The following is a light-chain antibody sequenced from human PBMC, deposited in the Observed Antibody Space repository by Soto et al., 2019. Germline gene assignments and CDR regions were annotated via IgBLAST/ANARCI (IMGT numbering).Light chain of an antibody. CDR1: SSDVGGYEN. Sequence: QSVLTQPASVSGSPGQSITISCTGTSSDVGGYENVSWYRQHPGKAPKLMIYEVSNRPSGVSDRFSGSKSGNTASLTISGLQGEDEADYYCSSHTSSSNLVFGNGTKVT. J-gene: IGLJ1*01. V-gene: IGLV2-14*01. CDR2: EVS. CDR3: SSHTSSSNLV.